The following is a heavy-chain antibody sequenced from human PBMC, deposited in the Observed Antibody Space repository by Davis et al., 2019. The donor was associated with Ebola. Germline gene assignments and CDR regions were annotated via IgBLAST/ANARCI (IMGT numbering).Heavy chain of an antibody. J-gene: IGHJ6*02. CDR3: ARDRVLRFLEWLSHYGMDV. V-gene: IGHV3-7*03. CDR1: GFTFSSYW. CDR2: IKQDGSEK. Sequence: GESLKISCAASGFTFSSYWMSWVRQAPGKGLEWVANIKQDGSEKYYVDSVKGRFTISRDNAKNSLYLQMNSLRAEDTAVYYCARDRVLRFLEWLSHYGMDVWGQGTTVTVSS. D-gene: IGHD3-3*01.